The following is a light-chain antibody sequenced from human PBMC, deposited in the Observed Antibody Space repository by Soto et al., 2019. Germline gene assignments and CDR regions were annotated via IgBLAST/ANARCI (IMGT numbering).Light chain of an antibody. J-gene: IGKJ1*01. CDR1: QTISRW. CDR3: QEYNNYWT. Sequence: QMTQSPATLSASVGDTVTIPCRASQTISRWLAWYQQKPGKAPRLLIYTASTLESGVPSRFSASGSGTEFTLTISSLHPDDFATYYCQEYNNYWTFGQGTKVDIK. CDR2: TAS. V-gene: IGKV1-5*01.